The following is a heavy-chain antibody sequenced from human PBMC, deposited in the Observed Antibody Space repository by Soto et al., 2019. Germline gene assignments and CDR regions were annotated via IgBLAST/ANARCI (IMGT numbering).Heavy chain of an antibody. V-gene: IGHV1-3*01. CDR3: AKGLGSYYTTNYYLDY. D-gene: IGHD3-10*01. CDR1: GYTLTNYA. J-gene: IGHJ4*02. CDR2: INADNGNT. Sequence: ASVKVSCKAFGYTLTNYAIHWVRQAPGQRLEWMGWINADNGNTKYSQKLQGRVTITRDTSASTAYMELSSLRSEDTAVYYCAKGLGSYYTTNYYLDYWGQGTLVTVSS.